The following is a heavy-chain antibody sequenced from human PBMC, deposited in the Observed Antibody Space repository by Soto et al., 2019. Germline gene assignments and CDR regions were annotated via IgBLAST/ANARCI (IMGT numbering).Heavy chain of an antibody. J-gene: IGHJ4*02. CDR3: AREERTYKAARPFDY. CDR1: GGSISSGGYY. V-gene: IGHV4-31*03. Sequence: TLSLTCTVSGGSISSGGYYWSWIRQHPGKGLEWIGYIYYSGTTYYNPSLKSRVTISVDTSKNQFSLKLSSVTAADTAVYYCAREERTYKAARPFDYRGQRTLVTGSS. CDR2: IYYSGTT. D-gene: IGHD6-6*01.